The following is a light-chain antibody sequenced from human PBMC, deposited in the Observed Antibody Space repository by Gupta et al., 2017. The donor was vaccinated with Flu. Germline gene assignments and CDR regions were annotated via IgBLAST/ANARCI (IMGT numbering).Light chain of an antibody. CDR2: RAS. V-gene: IGKV1-5*03. CDR1: HSFNSW. J-gene: IGKJ1*01. Sequence: RVTITCRASHSFNSWLAWYQQKPGKAPSLVIYRASTLDSGVPSRFRGSESGTEFNLTISLLDPDDFAVYYCQQHTEYPRTFGQGTKVEIK. CDR3: QQHTEYPRT.